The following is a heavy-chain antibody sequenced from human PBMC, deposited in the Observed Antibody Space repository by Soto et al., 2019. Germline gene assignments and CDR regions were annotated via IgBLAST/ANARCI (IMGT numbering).Heavy chain of an antibody. CDR3: ARESAGSSWFDY. Sequence: QVQLQESGPGLVKPSETLSLTCTVSGGSISSYYWSWVRQPPGKGLEWIGYIYYSGTTNYNPSLKSRVTISVDTSKNQFSLKLNSVTTADTAVYYCARESAGSSWFDYWGQGTLVTVS. D-gene: IGHD6-13*01. CDR1: GGSISSYY. CDR2: IYYSGTT. V-gene: IGHV4-59*01. J-gene: IGHJ4*02.